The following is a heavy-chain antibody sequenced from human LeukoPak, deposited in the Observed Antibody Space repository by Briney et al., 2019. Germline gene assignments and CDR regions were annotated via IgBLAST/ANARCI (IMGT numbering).Heavy chain of an antibody. CDR3: ARWFSQRSSSGGWYSPNYFDS. J-gene: IGHJ4*02. D-gene: IGHD6-19*01. Sequence: PGGSLRLSCAASGFTVSSNYMSWVRQAPGKGLEWVSVIYSGGSTYYADSVKGRFTISRDNSKNTLYLQMNSLRAEDTAVYYCARWFSQRSSSGGWYSPNYFDSWGQGTLVTVSS. CDR1: GFTVSSNY. V-gene: IGHV3-53*01. CDR2: IYSGGST.